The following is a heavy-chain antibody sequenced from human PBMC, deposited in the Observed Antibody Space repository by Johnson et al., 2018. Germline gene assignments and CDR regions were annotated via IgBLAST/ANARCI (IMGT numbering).Heavy chain of an antibody. D-gene: IGHD2-21*02. Sequence: QVQLVQSGAEVKKPGASVKVSCKAAGYTFTSYYMHWVRQAPGQGLAWMGIINPSGGRTSYAQKFQARVTMTSDTSTGTIYLELSSLRSEDTAVYYGARAPLPDDFDYFDYWGQGTLVTVSS. J-gene: IGHJ4*02. CDR1: GYTFTSYY. CDR3: ARAPLPDDFDYFDY. V-gene: IGHV1-46*01. CDR2: INPSGGRT.